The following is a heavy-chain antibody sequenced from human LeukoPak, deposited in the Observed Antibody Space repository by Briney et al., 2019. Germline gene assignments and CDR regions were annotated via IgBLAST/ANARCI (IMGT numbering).Heavy chain of an antibody. CDR1: GFTFSNYA. J-gene: IGHJ4*02. CDR2: VSGGGTNT. D-gene: IGHD3-22*01. CDR3: ARHSSGNLQPFDS. Sequence: AGGSLRLSCAASGFTFSNYAMSWVRQAPGMGLEWDSGVSGGGTNTHYADSVEGRFTISRDNSKNTLYLQMNSLGAEDTGMYYCARHSSGNLQPFDSWGQGTLVSVSS. V-gene: IGHV3-23*01.